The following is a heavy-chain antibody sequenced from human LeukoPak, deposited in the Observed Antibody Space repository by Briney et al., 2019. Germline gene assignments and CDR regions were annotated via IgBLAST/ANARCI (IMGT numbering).Heavy chain of an antibody. Sequence: GGSLRLSCAASGFTFSDYYMSWIRQAPGKGLEWVSYISSSSSYTNYADSVKGRFTIPRDNAKNSLYLQMNSLRAEDTAVYYCARDSDYYGSGSTLFDPWGQGTLVTVSS. CDR3: ARDSDYYGSGSTLFDP. D-gene: IGHD3-10*01. V-gene: IGHV3-11*06. J-gene: IGHJ5*02. CDR2: ISSSSSYT. CDR1: GFTFSDYY.